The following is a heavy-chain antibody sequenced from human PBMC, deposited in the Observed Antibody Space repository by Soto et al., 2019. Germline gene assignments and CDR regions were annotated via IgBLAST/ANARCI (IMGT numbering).Heavy chain of an antibody. CDR3: AKPPDYNWNDY. D-gene: IGHD1-20*01. Sequence: SXTLSLTCTVSGGSISSYYWSCIRQPPGKGLEWIGYIYYSGSTNYNPSLKSRVTISVDTSKNQFSLKVNNLRAEDTAVYYCAKPPDYNWNDYWGQGTLVTVSS. J-gene: IGHJ4*02. V-gene: IGHV4-59*12. CDR1: GGSISSYY. CDR2: IYYSGST.